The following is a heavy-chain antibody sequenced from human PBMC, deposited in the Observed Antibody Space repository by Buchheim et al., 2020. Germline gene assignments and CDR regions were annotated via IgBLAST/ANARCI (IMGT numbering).Heavy chain of an antibody. Sequence: VQLQQWGAGLLKPSETLSLTCAVYGGSFSGYYWSWVRQAPGKGLEWVSTISGSGGSTYYADSVKGRFTVSRDNSKNTLYLQMNSLRAEDTAVYYCAKGLYSGSYLATLDYWGQGTL. V-gene: IGHV3-23*01. CDR3: AKGLYSGSYLATLDY. J-gene: IGHJ4*02. CDR2: ISGSGGST. D-gene: IGHD1-26*01. CDR1: GGSFSGYY.